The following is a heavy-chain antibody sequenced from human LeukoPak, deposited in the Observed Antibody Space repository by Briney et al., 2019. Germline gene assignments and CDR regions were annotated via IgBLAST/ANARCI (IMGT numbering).Heavy chain of an antibody. CDR3: ARTQRGVYCGGDCEVFFFDY. J-gene: IGHJ4*02. CDR1: GGSISSYY. Sequence: SETLSLTCTVSGGSISSYYWSWIRQPAGKGLEWIGRIYTSGSTNYNPSLKSRVTMSVDTSKNQFSLKLSSVTAVDTAVYYCARTQRGVYCGGDCEVFFFDYWGQGTLVTVSS. V-gene: IGHV4-4*07. D-gene: IGHD2-21*02. CDR2: IYTSGST.